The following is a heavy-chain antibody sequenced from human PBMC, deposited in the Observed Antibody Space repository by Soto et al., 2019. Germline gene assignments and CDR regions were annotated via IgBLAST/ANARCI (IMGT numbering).Heavy chain of an antibody. V-gene: IGHV1-69*13. Sequence: SVKVSCKASGGTFSSYAISWVRQAPGQGLEWMGGIIPIFGTANYAQKFQGRVTITADESTSTAYMELSSLRSEDTAVYYCAHRIAAAGTRGVGYYGMDVWGQGTTVTVSS. CDR2: IIPIFGTA. CDR3: AHRIAAAGTRGVGYYGMDV. CDR1: GGTFSSYA. D-gene: IGHD6-13*01. J-gene: IGHJ6*02.